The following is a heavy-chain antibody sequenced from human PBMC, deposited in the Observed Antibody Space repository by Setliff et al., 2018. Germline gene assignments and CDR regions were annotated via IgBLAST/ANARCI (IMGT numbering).Heavy chain of an antibody. CDR3: ARGPVMIVATGYFDY. J-gene: IGHJ4*02. V-gene: IGHV4-61*02. CDR2: IYTSGST. Sequence: ASETLSLTCTVSGGSISSGSYYWSWIRQPAGKGLEWIGRIYTSGSTNYNPSLKGRVTISVDTSKNQFSLKLSSVTAADTAVYYCARGPVMIVATGYFDYWGQGTLVTVSS. D-gene: IGHD3-22*01. CDR1: GGSISSGSYY.